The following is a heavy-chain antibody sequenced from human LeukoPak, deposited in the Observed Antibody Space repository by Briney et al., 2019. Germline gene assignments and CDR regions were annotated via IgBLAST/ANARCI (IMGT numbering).Heavy chain of an antibody. Sequence: GKSLRLSCAASGFTFSNYAMHWVRQAPGKGLEWVSLISSGGTYEYYADSVKGRFTISRDNSKNTLYLQLNSLRAEDTALYYCAKSSSRFHYYYMDVWGKGTTVTVSS. J-gene: IGHJ6*03. CDR1: GFTFSNYA. CDR2: ISSGGTYE. CDR3: AKSSSRFHYYYMDV. V-gene: IGHV3-30*01.